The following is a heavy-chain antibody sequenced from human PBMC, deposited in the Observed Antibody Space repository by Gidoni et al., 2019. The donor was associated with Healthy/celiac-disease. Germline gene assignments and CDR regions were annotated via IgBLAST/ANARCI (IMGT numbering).Heavy chain of an antibody. CDR1: GYPFTSYY. CDR2: INPIGGST. D-gene: IGHD6-13*01. CDR3: ARHDVYSSSWSTELYYYGMDV. V-gene: IGHV1-46*01. J-gene: IGHJ6*02. Sequence: QVQLVQSGAAVKKPGASVKVYCKASGYPFTSYYMHWVRQAPGQGLEGMGIINPIGGSTSYAQKFQGRVPMTRDTSTSTVYMEPSSLGSEYTAVYYCARHDVYSSSWSTELYYYGMDVWGQGTTVTVSS.